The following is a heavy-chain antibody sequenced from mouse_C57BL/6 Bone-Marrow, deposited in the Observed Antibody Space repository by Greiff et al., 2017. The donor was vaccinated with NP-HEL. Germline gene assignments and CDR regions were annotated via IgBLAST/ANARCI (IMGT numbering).Heavy chain of an antibody. Sequence: VQLQESGAELARPGASVKLSCKASGYTFTSYGISWVKQRTGQGLEWIGEIYPRSGNTYYNEKFKGKATLTADKSSNTAYMELRSLTSEDSAVYFCAREDYIQAMDYWGQGTSVTVSS. D-gene: IGHD2-12*01. J-gene: IGHJ4*01. CDR3: AREDYIQAMDY. CDR2: IYPRSGNT. CDR1: GYTFTSYG. V-gene: IGHV1-81*01.